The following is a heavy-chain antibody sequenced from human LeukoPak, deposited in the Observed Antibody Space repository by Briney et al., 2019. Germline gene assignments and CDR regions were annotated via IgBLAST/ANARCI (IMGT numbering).Heavy chain of an antibody. D-gene: IGHD4-11*01. CDR3: GRSYSSSQDH. CDR1: GDSINSGDYY. Sequence: SQTLSLTCNVSGDSINSGDYYWSWIRQPPGKGLEWIGYISYNGNSYYSPSLKSRVSISTATSRNQFFLRMTSVTAADTAVYFCGRSYSSSQDHWGRGILVAVSS. J-gene: IGHJ4*02. CDR2: ISYNGNS. V-gene: IGHV4-30-4*08.